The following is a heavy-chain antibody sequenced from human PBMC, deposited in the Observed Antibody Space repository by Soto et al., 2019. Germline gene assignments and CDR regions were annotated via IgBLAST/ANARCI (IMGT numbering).Heavy chain of an antibody. CDR1: GGSLSGYY. Sequence: SETLSLTCAVYGGSLSGYYWSWIRQPPGKGLEWIGEINHSGSTNYNPSLKSRVTISVDTSKNQFSLKLSSVTAADTAVYYCARVLNCSSTSCYGNYFDYWGQGTLVTVSS. D-gene: IGHD2-2*01. CDR3: ARVLNCSSTSCYGNYFDY. J-gene: IGHJ4*02. CDR2: INHSGST. V-gene: IGHV4-34*01.